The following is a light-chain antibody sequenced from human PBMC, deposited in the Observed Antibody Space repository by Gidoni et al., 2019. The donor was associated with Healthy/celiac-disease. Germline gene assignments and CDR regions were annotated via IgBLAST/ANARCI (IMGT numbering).Light chain of an antibody. CDR1: QRISSW. J-gene: IGKJ2*01. CDR2: KAS. V-gene: IGKV1-5*03. CDR3: QQENSYLST. Sequence: DIQMTQSPSTLSASVGDRVTITCRASQRISSWLAWYQQKPGKAPKLLIDKASSLESGVPSRFSGSGSGTECTITISSLQPDDFATYYCQQENSYLSTFXXXTKLEIK.